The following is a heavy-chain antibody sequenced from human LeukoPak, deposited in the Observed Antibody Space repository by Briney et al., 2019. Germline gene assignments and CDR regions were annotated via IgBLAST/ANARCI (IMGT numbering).Heavy chain of an antibody. V-gene: IGHV4-4*07. CDR2: IYTSGST. Sequence: PSETLSLTCTVSGGSISSYYWSWIRQPAGKGLEWIGRIYTSGSTNYNPSLKSRVTRSVDRSKNQFSLKLSSETAADTSVYYCARSKQAAENFDSGAQEPGVTVS. D-gene: IGHD6-25*01. J-gene: IGHJ4*02. CDR1: GGSISSYY. CDR3: ARSKQAAENFDS.